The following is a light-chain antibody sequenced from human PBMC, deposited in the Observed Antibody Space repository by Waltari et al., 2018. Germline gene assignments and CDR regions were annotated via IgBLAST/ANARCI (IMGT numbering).Light chain of an antibody. CDR1: QDISSY. Sequence: QLTQSPSFLSASVGDRVTITCRASQDISSYLAWYQQKPGKAPKLLINGASTLQSGVPSRFSGSGSGTEFTLTISSLQPEDFTTYYCQQLNFLFGQGTKLEIK. CDR3: QQLNFL. V-gene: IGKV1-9*01. J-gene: IGKJ2*01. CDR2: GAS.